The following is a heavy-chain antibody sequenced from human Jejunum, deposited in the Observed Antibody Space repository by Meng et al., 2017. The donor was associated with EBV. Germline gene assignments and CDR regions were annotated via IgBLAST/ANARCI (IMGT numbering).Heavy chain of an antibody. CDR1: GFTLSSYW. CDR3: ARDQDGAGGTIDY. D-gene: IGHD1-26*01. V-gene: IGHV3-74*01. J-gene: IGHJ4*02. Sequence: EGHVCESGGVLVQPGGSLRLSCADFGFTLSSYWMQWVRQVPGKGLVWVSRITSDGSGTTYADSVKGRFTISRDNAKNTLYLQMNSLRVEDTAVYYCARDQDGAGGTIDYWGQGTLVTVSS. CDR2: ITSDGSGT.